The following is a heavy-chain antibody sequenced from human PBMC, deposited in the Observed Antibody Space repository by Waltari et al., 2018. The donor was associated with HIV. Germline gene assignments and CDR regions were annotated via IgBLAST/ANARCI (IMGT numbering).Heavy chain of an antibody. V-gene: IGHV4-34*02. CDR2: INHGGTA. D-gene: IGHD1-26*01. CDR1: GGSFANCY. J-gene: IGHJ4*02. Sequence: QVQLQQWGAGLLKPSETLSLTCSISGGSFANCYLNWIRQSPGEGLQWIGEINHGGTATLNPSLERRTIMSIDTSRYQFSLNLTSVTAADTGLYYCARRGSSGSPVTLWGRGSSVIVSS. CDR3: ARRGSSGSPVTL.